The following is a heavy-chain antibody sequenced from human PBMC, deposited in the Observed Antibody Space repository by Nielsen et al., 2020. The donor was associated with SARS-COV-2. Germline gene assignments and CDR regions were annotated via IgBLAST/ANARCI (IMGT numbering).Heavy chain of an antibody. CDR1: GGSVSSSSSY. CDR3: ARGWRSAELLPLEY. Sequence: SETLSLTCTVSGGSVSSSSSYWTWIRQTPGNGLERIGYFYYSGRTDYNPSLKNRVTISIDTAENRFSLRLTSVTAADTAVYYCARGWRSAELLPLEYWGQGTPVTVSS. J-gene: IGHJ4*02. V-gene: IGHV4-61*01. D-gene: IGHD3-10*01. CDR2: FYYSGRT.